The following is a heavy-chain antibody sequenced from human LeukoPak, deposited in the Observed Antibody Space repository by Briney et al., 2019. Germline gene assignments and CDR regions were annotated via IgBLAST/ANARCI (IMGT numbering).Heavy chain of an antibody. CDR3: AREGLGYCSGGSCYKALDY. D-gene: IGHD2-15*01. Sequence: GASVKVSCKASGGTFSSYAISWVRQAPGQGLEWMGRIIPILGIANYAQKFQGRVTITADKSTSTAYMELSSLRSEDTAVYYCAREGLGYCSGGSCYKALDYWGQGTLVTVSS. V-gene: IGHV1-69*04. J-gene: IGHJ4*02. CDR2: IIPILGIA. CDR1: GGTFSSYA.